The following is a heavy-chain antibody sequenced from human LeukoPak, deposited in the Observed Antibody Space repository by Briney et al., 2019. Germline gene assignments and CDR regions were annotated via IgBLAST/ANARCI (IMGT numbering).Heavy chain of an antibody. CDR3: AKGNGDFLDC. D-gene: IGHD1-1*01. CDR1: GFTFSNHP. J-gene: IGHJ4*02. Sequence: GGSLRLSCAVSGFTFSNHPMTWVRQAPGKGLEWVAGVSGNGLSKYYADSMKGRFTVSRDNAKNTVYLQMNSLRADDTAVYYCAKGNGDFLDCWGQGTLVTVSS. V-gene: IGHV3-23*01. CDR2: VSGNGLSK.